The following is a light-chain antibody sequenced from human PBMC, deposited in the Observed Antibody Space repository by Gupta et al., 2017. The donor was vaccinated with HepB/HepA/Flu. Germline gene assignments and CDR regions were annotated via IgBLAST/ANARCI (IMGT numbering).Light chain of an antibody. J-gene: IGKJ5*01. V-gene: IGKV3-20*01. CDR2: GAS. CDR3: QQEGSFSIT. CDR1: QSLSSNS. Sequence: EIVLTQSPGTLSLSPGRRATLSCRASQSLSSNSLAWYQQKPGQAPRLLIHGASRRASGIPDRFSGSGSGTDFTLTITRLEPEDFAVYYCQQEGSFSITFGQGTLME.